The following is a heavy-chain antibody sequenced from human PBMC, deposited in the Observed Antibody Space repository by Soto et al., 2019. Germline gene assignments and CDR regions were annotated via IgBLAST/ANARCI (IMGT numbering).Heavy chain of an antibody. CDR3: ARVYVLRYFDWLNDY. CDR1: GYTFTSYG. CDR2: ISAYYGNT. Sequence: QVQLVQSGAEVKKPGASVKVSCKASGYTFTSYGISWVRQAPGQGLEWMGWISAYYGNTNDAQKLQGRVTMTTDTSTRTAYIEMRSLRSDDTAVYYCARVYVLRYFDWLNDYWGQGTLVTVSS. D-gene: IGHD3-9*01. J-gene: IGHJ4*02. V-gene: IGHV1-18*01.